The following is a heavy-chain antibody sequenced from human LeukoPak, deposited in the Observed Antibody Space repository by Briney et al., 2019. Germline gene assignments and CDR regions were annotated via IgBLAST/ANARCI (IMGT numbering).Heavy chain of an antibody. CDR2: ISSSSSTI. Sequence: GGSLRLSCAASGFTFSSYGMHWVRQAPGKGLEWVSYISSSSSTIYYADSVKGRFTISRDNAKNTLYLQMNSLRPEDTAVYYCAGHFGAWHYFDYWGQGTLVTVSS. CDR1: GFTFSSYG. D-gene: IGHD3-3*01. V-gene: IGHV3-48*01. J-gene: IGHJ4*02. CDR3: AGHFGAWHYFDY.